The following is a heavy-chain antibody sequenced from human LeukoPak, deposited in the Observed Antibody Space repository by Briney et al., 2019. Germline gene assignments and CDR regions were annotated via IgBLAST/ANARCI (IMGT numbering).Heavy chain of an antibody. CDR1: GGSFSGYY. J-gene: IGHJ4*02. CDR2: INHSGST. V-gene: IGHV4-34*01. D-gene: IGHD2-2*01. Sequence: SETLSLTCAVYGGSFSGYYWSWIRQPPGKGLEWIGEINHSGSTNYNPSLKSRVTISVDTSKNQFSLKLSSVTAADTAVYYCARGVRAINWGQGTLVTVSS. CDR3: ARGVRAIN.